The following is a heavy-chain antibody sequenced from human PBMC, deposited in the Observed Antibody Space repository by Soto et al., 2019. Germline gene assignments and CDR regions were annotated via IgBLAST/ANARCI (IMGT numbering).Heavy chain of an antibody. J-gene: IGHJ6*02. Sequence: EVQLVASAGGLVKPGGSLRLSCVASGFSFNEAWMNWVRQAPGQGLEWVGRIKTSAGGGATNYAAPVQGRFTISRDDSKNTLYLHMNSLRPEDTAIYYCTTGSVEGIWGQGTTVIVSS. D-gene: IGHD2-15*01. CDR1: GFSFNEAW. CDR2: IKTSAGGGAT. V-gene: IGHV3-15*07. CDR3: TTGSVEGI.